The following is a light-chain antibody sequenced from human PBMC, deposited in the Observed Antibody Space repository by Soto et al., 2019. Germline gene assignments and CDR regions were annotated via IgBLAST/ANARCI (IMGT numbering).Light chain of an antibody. CDR3: QQSYSTLRRT. J-gene: IGKJ5*01. CDR1: QSISSY. V-gene: IGKV1-39*01. CDR2: AAS. Sequence: DIQMTQSPSSLSASVGDRVTITCRASQSISSYLNWYQQKQGKAPKLLIYAASSLQSGVPSRFSGSGSGTDFTLTISSLQPEDFATYYCQQSYSTLRRTFGQGTRLEIK.